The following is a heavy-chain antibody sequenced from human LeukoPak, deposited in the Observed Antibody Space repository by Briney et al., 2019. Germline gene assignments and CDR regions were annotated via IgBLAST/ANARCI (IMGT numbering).Heavy chain of an antibody. CDR1: GFTFGDYA. CDR3: TRDSRILTGYYIRPIFDY. CDR2: IRSKAYGGTT. Sequence: GGSLRLSCTASGFTFGDYAMSWFRQAPGKGLEWVGFIRSKAYGGTTEYAASVKGRFTISRDDSKSIAYLQMNSLKTEDTAVYYCTRDSRILTGYYIRPIFDYWGQGTLVTVSS. V-gene: IGHV3-49*03. J-gene: IGHJ4*02. D-gene: IGHD3-9*01.